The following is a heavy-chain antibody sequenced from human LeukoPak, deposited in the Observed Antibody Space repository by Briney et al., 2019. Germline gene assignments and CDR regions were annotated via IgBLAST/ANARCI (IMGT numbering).Heavy chain of an antibody. CDR2: IYYSRST. D-gene: IGHD1-26*01. CDR1: GGSISSKSYY. V-gene: IGHV4-39*01. Sequence: SETLSLTCTVSGGSISSKSYYWGWIRQPPGKGLEWIGSIYYSRSTDYNPSLKSRVTISVDTSKNQFSLKLSSVTAADTAVYYCARRVGATYYFDYWGQGTLVTVSS. CDR3: ARRVGATYYFDY. J-gene: IGHJ4*02.